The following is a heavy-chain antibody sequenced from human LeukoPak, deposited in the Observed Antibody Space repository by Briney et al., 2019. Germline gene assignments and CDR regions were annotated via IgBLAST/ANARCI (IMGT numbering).Heavy chain of an antibody. J-gene: IGHJ4*02. CDR1: GFTFSSYG. CDR3: ARVVDYDFWSGYYGIDY. CDR2: IWYDGSNK. V-gene: IGHV3-33*01. Sequence: GGSLRLSCAASGFTFSSYGMHWVRQAPGKGLEWVAVIWYDGSNKYYADSVKGRFTISRDNSKNTLYLQMNSLRAEDTAVYYCARVVDYDFWSGYYGIDYWGQGTLVIVSS. D-gene: IGHD3-3*01.